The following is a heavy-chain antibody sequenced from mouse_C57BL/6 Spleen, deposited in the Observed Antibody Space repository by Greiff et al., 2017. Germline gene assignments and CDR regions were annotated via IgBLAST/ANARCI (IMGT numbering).Heavy chain of an antibody. CDR2: INPNNGGT. J-gene: IGHJ4*01. V-gene: IGHV1-18*01. D-gene: IGHD3-1*01. CDR1: GYTFTDYN. Sequence: EVKLVESGPELVKPGASVKIPCKASGYTFTDYNMDWVKQSHGKSLEWIGDINPNNGGTIYNQKFKGKATLTVDKSSSTAYMELRSLTSEDTAVYYGARRRAGDYAMDYWGQGTSVTVSS. CDR3: ARRRAGDYAMDY.